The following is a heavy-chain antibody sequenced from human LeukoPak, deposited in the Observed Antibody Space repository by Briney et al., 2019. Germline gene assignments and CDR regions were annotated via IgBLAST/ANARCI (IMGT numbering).Heavy chain of an antibody. CDR1: GGTFTSYT. CDR2: IIRILGIA. CDR3: SVVPAATSTGYYFDY. Sequence: VKVSCKASGGTFTSYTTSWVRPAPGQGLEWMGRIIRILGIADYAQKFQGRVTISADKSTSTAYMELSSLRSEDTAMYYCSVVPAATSTGYYFDYWGQGTLVTVSS. D-gene: IGHD2-2*01. V-gene: IGHV1-69*02. J-gene: IGHJ4*02.